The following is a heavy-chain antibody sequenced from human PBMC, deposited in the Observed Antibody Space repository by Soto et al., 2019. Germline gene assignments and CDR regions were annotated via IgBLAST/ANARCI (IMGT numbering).Heavy chain of an antibody. CDR1: GGSISSGGYY. J-gene: IGHJ4*02. D-gene: IGHD3-10*01. Sequence: QVQLQESGPGLVKPSQTLSLTCTVSGGSISSGGYYWSWIRQHPGKGLEWIGYIYYSGSTYYNPSLKSRVTISIDTSKNQFSLKLSSVTAADTAVYYCARGIGSMIREVFKAYYFDYWGQGTLVTVSS. CDR3: ARGIGSMIREVFKAYYFDY. V-gene: IGHV4-31*03. CDR2: IYYSGST.